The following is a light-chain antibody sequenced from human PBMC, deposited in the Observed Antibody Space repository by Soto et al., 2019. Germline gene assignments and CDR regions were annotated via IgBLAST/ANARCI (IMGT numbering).Light chain of an antibody. J-gene: IGKJ5*01. V-gene: IGKV3-15*01. CDR1: QSVRRN. CDR3: QKRHPCAIL. CDR2: AAS. Sequence: EIVMTQSPATRSVSPGESATLPCRASQSVRRNLAWFQHKPGQAPRLLIYAASTRAPGIAARFSGSGSGTQFTPSNIGLRAQHCAVSYCQKRHPCAILFRKGTRLEIK.